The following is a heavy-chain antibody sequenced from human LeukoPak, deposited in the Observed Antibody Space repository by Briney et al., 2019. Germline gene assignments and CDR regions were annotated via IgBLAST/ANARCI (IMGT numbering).Heavy chain of an antibody. V-gene: IGHV4-59*01. J-gene: IGHJ6*03. CDR3: ARVGWELLDYYYYYMDV. CDR2: IYYSGST. Sequence: SETLSLTCTVSGGSISSYYWSWIRQPPGKGLEWIGYIYYSGSTNYNPSLKSRVTISVDTSKNQFSLKLSSVPAADTAVYYCARVGWELLDYYYYYMDVWGKGTTVTVSS. CDR1: GGSISSYY. D-gene: IGHD1-26*01.